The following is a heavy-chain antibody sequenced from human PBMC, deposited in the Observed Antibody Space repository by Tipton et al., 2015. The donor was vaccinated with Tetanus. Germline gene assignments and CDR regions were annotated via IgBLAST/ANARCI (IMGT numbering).Heavy chain of an antibody. V-gene: IGHV3-48*02. CDR2: ISYSSTSI. Sequence: SLRLSCAGSGFSFRDFGMNWVRQAPGKGLEWVSYISYSSTSIYYAGSVKGRFVVSRDNAKNALYLQMNTLRDDDTAVYYCARRGEAGANWFDSWGQGTLVTVSS. J-gene: IGHJ5*01. D-gene: IGHD6-19*01. CDR3: ARRGEAGANWFDS. CDR1: GFSFRDFG.